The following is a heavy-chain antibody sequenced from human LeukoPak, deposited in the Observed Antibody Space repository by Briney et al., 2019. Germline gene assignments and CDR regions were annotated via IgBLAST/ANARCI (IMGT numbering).Heavy chain of an antibody. Sequence: GGSLRLSCAASGFTFSADSMSWVRQAPGKGLEWVSSIISSSYMYYADSVKGRFTISRDNAKNSLYLQMNSLRAEDTAVYYCARGYGLYSSSHTSPDYWGQGTLVTVSS. J-gene: IGHJ4*02. V-gene: IGHV3-21*01. D-gene: IGHD6-13*01. CDR1: GFTFSADS. CDR3: ARGYGLYSSSHTSPDY. CDR2: IISSSYM.